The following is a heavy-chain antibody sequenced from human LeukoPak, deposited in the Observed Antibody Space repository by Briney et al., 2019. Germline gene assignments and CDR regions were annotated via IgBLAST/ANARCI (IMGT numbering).Heavy chain of an antibody. J-gene: IGHJ6*04. V-gene: IGHV3-33*01. D-gene: IGHD3-9*01. CDR2: IWYDGSNK. Sequence: GRSLRLYCAASGFTFSSHGMHWVRQAPGKGLEWVAVIWYDGSNKYYADSVKGRFTISRDNSKNTLYLQMNSLRAEDTAVYYCARDTYDTLLYSYYAMDVWGKGTTVTVSS. CDR3: ARDTYDTLLYSYYAMDV. CDR1: GFTFSSHG.